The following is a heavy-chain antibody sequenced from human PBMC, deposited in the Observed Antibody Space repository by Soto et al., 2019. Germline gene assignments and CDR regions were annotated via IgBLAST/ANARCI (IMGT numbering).Heavy chain of an antibody. V-gene: IGHV4-34*01. D-gene: IGHD3-10*01. J-gene: IGHJ6*02. CDR2: INHSGST. CDR3: ARGTVGFGYYYYGMDV. CDR1: GGSFSGYY. Sequence: QVQLQKWGAGLLKPSETLSLTCAVYGGSFSGYYWSWIRQPPGKGLEWIGEINHSGSTNYNPSLKSRVPKTGATSKNQFSLKLSSGTAADTAVYYCARGTVGFGYYYYGMDVWGQGTTVTVSS.